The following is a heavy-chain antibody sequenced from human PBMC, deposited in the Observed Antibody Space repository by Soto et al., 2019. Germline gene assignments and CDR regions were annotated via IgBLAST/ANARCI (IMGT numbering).Heavy chain of an antibody. D-gene: IGHD6-13*01. J-gene: IGHJ4*02. CDR2: IWYDGSNK. V-gene: IGHV3-33*06. CDR1: GFTFSSYG. CDR3: AKRGSAAVRIAAAGTFDY. Sequence: GGSLSLSCAASGFTFSSYGMHWVRQAPGKGLEWVAVIWYDGSNKYYADSVKGRFTISRENSKNTLYLQMNSLRAEDTAVYYCAKRGSAAVRIAAAGTFDYGGQGTLVTGSS.